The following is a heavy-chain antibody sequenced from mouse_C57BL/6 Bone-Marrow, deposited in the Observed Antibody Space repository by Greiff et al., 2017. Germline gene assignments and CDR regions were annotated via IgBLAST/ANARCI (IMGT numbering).Heavy chain of an antibody. CDR1: GFNIKDDY. CDR3: TTGYYSNYVLFDY. V-gene: IGHV14-4*01. CDR2: IDPENGDT. D-gene: IGHD2-5*01. Sequence: EVTLVESGAELVRPGASVKLSCTASGFNIKDDYMHWVKQRPEQGLEWIGWIDPENGDTEYASKFQGKATITADTSSNTAYLQLSSLTSEDTAVYYCTTGYYSNYVLFDYWGQGTTLTVSS. J-gene: IGHJ2*01.